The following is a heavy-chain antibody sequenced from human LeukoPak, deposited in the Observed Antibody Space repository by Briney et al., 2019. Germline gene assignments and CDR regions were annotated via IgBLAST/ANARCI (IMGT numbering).Heavy chain of an antibody. V-gene: IGHV1-46*01. CDR3: AQRSVAKYFDY. D-gene: IGHD2-15*01. CDR2: INPSGGST. CDR1: GYTFTSYY. Sequence: GASVKVSCKASGYTFTSYYMHWVRQAPGQGLEWMGIINPSGGSTSYAQKFQGRVTMTRDTSTSTVYMELSSLRAEDTAVYYCAQRSVAKYFDYWGQGTLVTVSS. J-gene: IGHJ4*02.